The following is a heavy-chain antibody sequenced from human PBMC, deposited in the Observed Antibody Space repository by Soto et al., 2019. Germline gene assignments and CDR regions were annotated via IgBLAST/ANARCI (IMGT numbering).Heavy chain of an antibody. V-gene: IGHV5-51*01. CDR3: ARLSSIVATIFGYGDYKTAAFDI. J-gene: IGHJ3*02. D-gene: IGHD5-12*01. Sequence: GESLKISCKGSGYSFTSYWIGWVRQMPGKGLEWMGIIYPGDSDTRYSPSFQGQVTISADKSISTAYLQWSSLKASDTAMYYCARLSSIVATIFGYGDYKTAAFDIWGQGTMVTVSS. CDR2: IYPGDSDT. CDR1: GYSFTSYW.